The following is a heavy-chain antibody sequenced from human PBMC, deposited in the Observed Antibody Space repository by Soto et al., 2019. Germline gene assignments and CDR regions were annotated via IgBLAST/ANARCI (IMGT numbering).Heavy chain of an antibody. CDR2: ISYHGTTK. CDR1: GFTFSSYA. J-gene: IGHJ5*02. CDR3: LRDKNVAAPGFEDWFDP. D-gene: IGHD6-13*01. Sequence: QVHLVESGGGVVQPGTSLRLSCGASGFTFSSYAMHWLRQAPGKGLEWVAAISYHGTTKFYADSVRGRFTISRDNSLDTLYLQMNNLRTEDTALYYCLRDKNVAAPGFEDWFDPWGQGTLVTVSS. V-gene: IGHV3-30-3*01.